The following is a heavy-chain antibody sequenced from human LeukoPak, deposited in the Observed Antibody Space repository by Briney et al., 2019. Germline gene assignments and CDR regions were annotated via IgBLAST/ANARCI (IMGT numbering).Heavy chain of an antibody. J-gene: IGHJ4*02. D-gene: IGHD2/OR15-2a*01. Sequence: TGGSLRRSCAASGFTFSSYWMHWVRQAPGKGLVWVSRINSDGSGTRYADSVKGRFTISRDNAKNTLYLQMNTLRAEDTAVYYCARDSGTTDFDYWGQGTLVTVSS. CDR1: GFTFSSYW. CDR2: INSDGSGT. CDR3: ARDSGTTDFDY. V-gene: IGHV3-74*01.